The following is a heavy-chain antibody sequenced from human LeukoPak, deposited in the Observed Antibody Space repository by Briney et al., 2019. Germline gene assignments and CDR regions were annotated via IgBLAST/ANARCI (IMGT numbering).Heavy chain of an antibody. Sequence: GGSLRPSCAASGFTFSSYGMHWVRQAPGKGLEWVAFIRYDGSNKYYADSVKGRFTISRDNSKNTLYLQMNSLRAQDTAVYYCAKDDWVIAAAVRLYYYYPGMDVWGQGTTVTVSS. CDR1: GFTFSSYG. V-gene: IGHV3-30*02. J-gene: IGHJ6*02. CDR2: IRYDGSNK. CDR3: AKDDWVIAAAVRLYYYYPGMDV. D-gene: IGHD6-13*01.